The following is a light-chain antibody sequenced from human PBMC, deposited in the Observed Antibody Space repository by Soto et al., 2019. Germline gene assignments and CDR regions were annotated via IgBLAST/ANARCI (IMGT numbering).Light chain of an antibody. V-gene: IGLV1-40*01. Sequence: SVLTKPPSVSGAPGQRITISCTGSSSNVGAGYEVHWYQQLPGTAPKLLIYDSINRPSGVPDRFSGSKSGTSASLAITGLQAEDEADYYCQSYDSSLSGAVFGGGTQLTVL. CDR3: QSYDSSLSGAV. J-gene: IGLJ3*02. CDR2: DSI. CDR1: SSNVGAGYE.